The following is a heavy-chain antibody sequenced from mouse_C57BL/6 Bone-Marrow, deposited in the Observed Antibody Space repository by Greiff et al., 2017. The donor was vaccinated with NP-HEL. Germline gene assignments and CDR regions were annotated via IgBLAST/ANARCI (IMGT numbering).Heavy chain of an antibody. Sequence: VQLQQSGPELVKPGASVKIPCKASGYTFTDYNMDWVKQSHGKSLEWIGDINPNNGGTIYNQKFKGKATLTVDKSSSTAYMELRSLASEDTAVYYCARHHYYGSGPWFAYWGQGALVTVSA. CDR1: GYTFTDYN. V-gene: IGHV1-18*01. J-gene: IGHJ3*01. CDR3: ARHHYYGSGPWFAY. CDR2: INPNNGGT. D-gene: IGHD1-1*01.